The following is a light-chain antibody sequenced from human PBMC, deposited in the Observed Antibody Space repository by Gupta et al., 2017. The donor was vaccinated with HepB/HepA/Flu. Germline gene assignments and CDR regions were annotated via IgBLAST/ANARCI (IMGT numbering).Light chain of an antibody. CDR2: SND. CDR1: SSNIGNNP. V-gene: IGLV1-44*01. Sequence: QSVLTQPPSTSGTPGQRVTISCSGSSSNIGNNPISWYQQLPGTAPKLLIYSNDQRPSGVPDRFSGSKSATSASLAISGLQSEDEADYYCAGWDDSLNGWVFGGGTKLTVL. CDR3: AGWDDSLNGWV. J-gene: IGLJ3*02.